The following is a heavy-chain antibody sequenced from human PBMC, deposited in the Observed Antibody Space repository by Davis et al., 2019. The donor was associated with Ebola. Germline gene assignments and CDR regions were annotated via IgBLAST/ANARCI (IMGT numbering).Heavy chain of an antibody. CDR1: GGSINYHY. D-gene: IGHD2-15*01. V-gene: IGHV4-59*11. CDR3: ARTPYCSGGSCYSNPHFDY. J-gene: IGHJ4*02. Sequence: SETLSLTCTVSGGSINYHYWSWIRQPPGKGLEWIGYIYYSGSTKYNPSLKSRVTISVDTSKNQFSLKLSSVTAADTAVYYCARTPYCSGGSCYSNPHFDYWGQGTLVTVSS. CDR2: IYYSGST.